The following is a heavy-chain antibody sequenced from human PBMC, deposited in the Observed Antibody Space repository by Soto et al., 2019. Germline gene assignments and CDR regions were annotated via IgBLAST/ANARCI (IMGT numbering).Heavy chain of an antibody. CDR1: GFTFSSYG. V-gene: IGHV3-33*01. J-gene: IGHJ6*02. CDR2: IWYDGSNK. CDR3: AREPPSYSSSWWSYYYYGMDV. D-gene: IGHD6-13*01. Sequence: QVQLAESGGGVVQPGRSLRLSCAASGFTFSSYGMHWVRQAPGKGLEWVAVIWYDGSNKYYADSVKGRFTISRDNSKNTLYLQMNSLRAEDTAVYYCAREPPSYSSSWWSYYYYGMDVWGQGTTVTVSS.